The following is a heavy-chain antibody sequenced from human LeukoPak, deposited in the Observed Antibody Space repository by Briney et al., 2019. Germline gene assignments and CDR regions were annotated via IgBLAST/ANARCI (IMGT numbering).Heavy chain of an antibody. J-gene: IGHJ4*02. CDR2: ISGSGSST. D-gene: IGHD2-21*02. CDR1: GFTFSSYS. V-gene: IGHV3-23*01. Sequence: GGSLRLSCAASGFTFSSYSMSWVRQAPGKGLEWVSAISGSGSSTYYADSVKGRFTISRDNTKNTLYLQMNSLRAEDTAVYYCAKDQADCGDYFVYWGPGKLVTVSS. CDR3: AKDQADCGDYFVY.